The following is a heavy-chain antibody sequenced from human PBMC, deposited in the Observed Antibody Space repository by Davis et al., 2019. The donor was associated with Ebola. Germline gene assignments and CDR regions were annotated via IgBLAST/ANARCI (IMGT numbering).Heavy chain of an antibody. J-gene: IGHJ6*02. Sequence: SETLSLTCAVYGGSFSGYYWSWIRQPPGKGLEWIGEINHSGSTNYNPSLKSRVTISVDTSKNQFSLKLSSVTAADTAVYYCARGRKGGVPPTYYYYYGMDVWGQGTTVTVSS. V-gene: IGHV4-34*01. CDR2: INHSGST. CDR1: GGSFSGYY. CDR3: ARGRKGGVPPTYYYYYGMDV. D-gene: IGHD3-10*01.